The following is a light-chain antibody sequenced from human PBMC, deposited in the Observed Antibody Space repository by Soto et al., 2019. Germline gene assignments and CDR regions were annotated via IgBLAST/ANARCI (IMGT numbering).Light chain of an antibody. V-gene: IGLV1-44*01. J-gene: IGLJ2*01. Sequence: LTQPLSASGTPGQRVTMSCFGSSSNIGSNSVNWYQQLPGTAPKLLIYSTNQRPSGVPDRFSGSKSDTSASLAISGLQSEDEADYYCAAWDDSLNGEVVFGGGTQLTVL. CDR2: STN. CDR3: AAWDDSLNGEVV. CDR1: SSNIGSNS.